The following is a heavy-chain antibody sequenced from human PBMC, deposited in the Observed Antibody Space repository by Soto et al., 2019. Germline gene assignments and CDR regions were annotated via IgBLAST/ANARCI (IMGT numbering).Heavy chain of an antibody. CDR2: IYSGGST. CDR3: AREVGYYYGMDV. Sequence: GGSLRLSCAASGFTVSSNYMSWVRQAPGKGLEWVAVIYSGGSTYYADSVKGRFTISRDNSKNTLYLQMNNLRAEDTAVYYCAREVGYYYGMDVWGQGTTVTVSS. J-gene: IGHJ6*02. V-gene: IGHV3-53*01. CDR1: GFTVSSNY.